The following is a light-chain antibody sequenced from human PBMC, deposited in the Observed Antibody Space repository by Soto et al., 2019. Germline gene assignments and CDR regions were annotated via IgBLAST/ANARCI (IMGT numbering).Light chain of an antibody. Sequence: QSVLTQPPSVSGAPGQRVTISCTGSSSNIGASSDVHWYQQLPETAPKLLIYGNSNRPSGVPDRFSGSKSGTSASLAITGFQAEDEADYYRQSYDSSLSGWVFGGGTKLTVL. V-gene: IGLV1-40*01. CDR2: GNS. CDR3: QSYDSSLSGWV. J-gene: IGLJ3*02. CDR1: SSNIGASSD.